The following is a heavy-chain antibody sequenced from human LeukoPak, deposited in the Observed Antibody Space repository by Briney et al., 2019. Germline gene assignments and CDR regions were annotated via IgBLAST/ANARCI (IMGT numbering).Heavy chain of an antibody. CDR2: IAYDGSHK. V-gene: IGHV3-30*04. Sequence: GGSLRLSCAASGFTFSSYAMSWVRQAPGRGLEWVAVIAYDGSHKYYADSVKGRFTISRDNSKNTLYLQMNSLRAEDTAVYYCAKGVDTAMAPAWDFWGQGTLVTVSS. D-gene: IGHD5-18*01. J-gene: IGHJ4*02. CDR3: AKGVDTAMAPAWDF. CDR1: GFTFSSYA.